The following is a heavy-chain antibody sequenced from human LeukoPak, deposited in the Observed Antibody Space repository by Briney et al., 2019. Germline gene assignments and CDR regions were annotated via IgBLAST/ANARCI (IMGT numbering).Heavy chain of an antibody. CDR1: GGTFSNYA. D-gene: IGHD3-16*02. CDR3: ARGPAYDYVWGSYRHLYFDY. J-gene: IGHJ4*02. CDR2: IIPIFGTA. V-gene: IGHV1-69*06. Sequence: ASVKVSCKASGGTFSNYAISWVRQAPGQGLEWMGGIIPIFGTANYAQKFRGRVTITADKSTRTAYMELSSLRSEDTAVYYCARGPAYDYVWGSYRHLYFDYWGQGTLVTVSS.